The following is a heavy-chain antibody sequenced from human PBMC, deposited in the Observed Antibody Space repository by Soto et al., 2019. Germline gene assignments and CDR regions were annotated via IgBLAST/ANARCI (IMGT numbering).Heavy chain of an antibody. D-gene: IGHD3-16*01. CDR1: GFPFSSYS. CDR3: ARGLGLFQLDP. Sequence: LSLPCAASGFPFSSYSMNWVRQAPGKGLEWVSSISSSSSYIYYADSVKGRFTISRDNAKNSLYLQMNSLRAEDTAVYYCARGLGLFQLDPWGQGTLVTVSS. V-gene: IGHV3-21*01. J-gene: IGHJ5*02. CDR2: ISSSSSYI.